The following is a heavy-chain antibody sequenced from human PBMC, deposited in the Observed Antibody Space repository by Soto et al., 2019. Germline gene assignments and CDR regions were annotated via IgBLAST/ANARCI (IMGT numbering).Heavy chain of an antibody. CDR3: ARDLGYYDRSGYFAY. J-gene: IGHJ4*02. Sequence: GGVLRLSCAASGFTFSDYYMSWIRQAPGKGLEWVSYISSSDSIIYYADSVKGRLTISRDNAKNSVHLQMNSLRAEDTAVYYCARDLGYYDRSGYFAYWGQGHLVTVSS. D-gene: IGHD3-22*01. CDR1: GFTFSDYY. CDR2: ISSSDSII. V-gene: IGHV3-11*01.